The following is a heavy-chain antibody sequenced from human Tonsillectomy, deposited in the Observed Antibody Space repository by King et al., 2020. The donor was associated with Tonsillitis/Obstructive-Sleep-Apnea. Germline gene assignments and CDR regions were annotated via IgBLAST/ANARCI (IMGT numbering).Heavy chain of an antibody. V-gene: IGHV5-51*01. D-gene: IGHD3-10*01. Sequence: VQLVQSGAEVKKPGESLKISCKGSGYSFSTYWIGWVRQMPGKGLEWMGIIYPDDSDTRYSPSFQGQVTISAEKSIGTAYLQWSSLKASDTAIYYCARHEDGSGSNYMDVWGKGTTVTVSS. CDR3: ARHEDGSGSNYMDV. CDR1: GYSFSTYW. J-gene: IGHJ6*03. CDR2: IYPDDSDT.